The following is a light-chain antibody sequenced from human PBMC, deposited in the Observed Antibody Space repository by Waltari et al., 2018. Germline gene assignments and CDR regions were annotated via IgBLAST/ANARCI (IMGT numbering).Light chain of an antibody. CDR2: GAS. Sequence: ETVMTQSPATLSVSPGERATLSCRTSQSIGSSLAWYQQQPGQAPRLLIYGASIRATGIPARFSGSGSGTEFTLTISSLQSEDFAVYYCQQYNNWPRGTFGQGTKVEI. CDR1: QSIGSS. CDR3: QQYNNWPRGT. V-gene: IGKV3-15*01. J-gene: IGKJ1*01.